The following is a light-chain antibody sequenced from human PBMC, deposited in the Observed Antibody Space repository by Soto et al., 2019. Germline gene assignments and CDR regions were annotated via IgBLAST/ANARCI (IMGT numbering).Light chain of an antibody. J-gene: IGKJ1*01. Sequence: EIVMTQSPATLSVSPGERATLSCRASQSVSSKLAWYQQKPGQAPRVLIHGASTRATGIPARFSGSGSGTEFTLTISSLQSEDFAAYYCQHYNDWPPTWTFGQGTRVEIK. CDR1: QSVSSK. CDR3: QHYNDWPPTWT. CDR2: GAS. V-gene: IGKV3-15*01.